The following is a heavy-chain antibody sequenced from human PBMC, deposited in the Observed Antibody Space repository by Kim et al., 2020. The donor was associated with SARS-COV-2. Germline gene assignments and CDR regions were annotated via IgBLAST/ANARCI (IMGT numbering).Heavy chain of an antibody. J-gene: IGHJ4*02. D-gene: IGHD3-3*01. Sequence: GVSLRLSCAASGLTFGEFGSRSIRQAPGKGLEWVAVIWLDGTNDCYADSVKCLFTISRDDSINTLYLQRKSLRAEDTALYFGSTEKRGYSFDYWGQ. CDR1: GLTFGEFG. V-gene: IGHV3-33*01. CDR3: STEKRGYSFDY. CDR2: IWLDGTND.